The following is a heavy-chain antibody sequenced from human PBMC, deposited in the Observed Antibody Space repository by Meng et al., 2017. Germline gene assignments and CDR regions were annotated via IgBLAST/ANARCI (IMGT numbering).Heavy chain of an antibody. D-gene: IGHD3-16*01. Sequence: GQLVESGGGRVQPGRSLRLSCAASGFTFSSYGMHWVRQAPGKGLEWVAVISYDGSNKYYADSVKGRFTISRDNSKNTLYLQMNSLRAEDTAVYYCARDRSMGGASDDYWGQGTLVTVSS. J-gene: IGHJ4*02. CDR1: GFTFSSYG. V-gene: IGHV3-30*06. CDR3: ARDRSMGGASDDY. CDR2: ISYDGSNK.